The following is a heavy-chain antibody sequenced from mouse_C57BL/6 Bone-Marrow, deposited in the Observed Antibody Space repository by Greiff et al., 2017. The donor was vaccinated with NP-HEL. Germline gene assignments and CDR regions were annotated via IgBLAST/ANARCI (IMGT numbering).Heavy chain of an antibody. CDR2: IDPSDSYT. J-gene: IGHJ1*03. D-gene: IGHD1-1*01. CDR3: ASSSYYGSSNWCFDV. V-gene: IGHV1-59*01. Sequence: QVQLQQPGAELVRPGTSVKLSCKASGYTFTSYWMHWVKQRPGQGLEWIGVIDPSDSYTNYNQKFKGKATLTVDTSSSTAYMQLSSLTSEDSAVYYCASSSYYGSSNWCFDVWGTGTTVTVSS. CDR1: GYTFTSYW.